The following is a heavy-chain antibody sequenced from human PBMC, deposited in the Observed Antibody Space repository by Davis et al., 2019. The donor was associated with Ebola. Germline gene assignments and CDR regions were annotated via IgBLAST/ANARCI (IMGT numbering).Heavy chain of an antibody. J-gene: IGHJ6*02. Sequence: SLKISCAASGFTFDDYAMHWVRQAPGKGLEWVSGISWNSGSIGYADSVKGRFTISRDNAKNSLYLQMNSLRAEDTAVYYCARGYEYSSSSGDYYYYYGMDVWGQGTTVTVSS. CDR1: GFTFDDYA. D-gene: IGHD6-6*01. CDR3: ARGYEYSSSSGDYYYYYGMDV. CDR2: ISWNSGSI. V-gene: IGHV3-9*01.